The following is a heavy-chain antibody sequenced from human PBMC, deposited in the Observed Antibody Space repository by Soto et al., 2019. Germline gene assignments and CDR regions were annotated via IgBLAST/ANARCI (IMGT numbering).Heavy chain of an antibody. CDR3: SRRPIGYKSGWDY. D-gene: IGHD3-3*01. CDR1: GGSTSSSDYY. Sequence: SETLSLTCAVSGGSTSSSDYYCGWIRQSPGKGLEWVVSIFYSGSTYAYYNPSLKSRATVSMDTSGNHFSLKLSSVTAADTAVYYCSRRPIGYKSGWDYWGQGSRVTVSS. J-gene: IGHJ4*02. CDR2: IFYSGSTYA. V-gene: IGHV4-39*02.